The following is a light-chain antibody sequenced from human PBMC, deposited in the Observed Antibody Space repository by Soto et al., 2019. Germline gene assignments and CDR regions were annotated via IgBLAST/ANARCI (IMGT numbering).Light chain of an antibody. CDR2: GNR. J-gene: IGLJ3*02. V-gene: IGLV1-40*01. CDR3: QAYDYSLTASV. Sequence: QSVLTQPPSVSGAPGQRVTLSCTGNSSNLGAGYDVHWYQQLPGAAPKLVIFGNRNRPSGVPERFSGSKSGTSASLAIPGLQAEDEADYYGQAYDYSLTASVFGGGTKLAVL. CDR1: SSNLGAGYD.